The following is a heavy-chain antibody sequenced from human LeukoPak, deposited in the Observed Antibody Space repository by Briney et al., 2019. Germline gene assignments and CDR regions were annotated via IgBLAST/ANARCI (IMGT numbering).Heavy chain of an antibody. D-gene: IGHD3-22*01. J-gene: IGHJ5*02. CDR1: GFTFSSFD. CDR2: ISNSENYQ. CDR3: ARKLYYYDTSPAGWFDP. V-gene: IGHV3-21*01. Sequence: GGSLRLSCSASGFTFSSFDMHWVRQAPGKGLEWVSYISNSENYQYYGDSMKGRFTISRDNARNSLYLQISGLRAEDTAVYHCARKLYYYDTSPAGWFDPWGQGTLVTVS.